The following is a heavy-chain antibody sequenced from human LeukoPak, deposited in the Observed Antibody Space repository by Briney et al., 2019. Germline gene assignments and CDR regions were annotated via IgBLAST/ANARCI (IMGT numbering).Heavy chain of an antibody. Sequence: GGSLRLSCAASGFTFDDYAMHWVRHAPGKGLEWVSLISWDGGSTYYADSVKGRFTISRDNSKNSLYLQMNSLGAEDTALYYCAKDRTGGGATTHFDYWGQGTLVTVSS. J-gene: IGHJ4*02. CDR3: AKDRTGGGATTHFDY. CDR1: GFTFDDYA. CDR2: ISWDGGST. V-gene: IGHV3-43D*03. D-gene: IGHD1-26*01.